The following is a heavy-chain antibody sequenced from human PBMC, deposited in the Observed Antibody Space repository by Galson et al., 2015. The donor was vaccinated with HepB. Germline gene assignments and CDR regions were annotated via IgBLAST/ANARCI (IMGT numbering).Heavy chain of an antibody. V-gene: IGHV3-33*01. J-gene: IGHJ6*02. CDR3: ARGRWSTTGSYYYYYAMDV. CDR1: GFTFSSYG. CDR2: IRYDGSNK. D-gene: IGHD3-9*01. Sequence: SLRLSCAASGFTFSSYGMNWVRQAPGKGLEWVAVIRYDGSNKYYADSVKGRFTISRDNSKNTLYLQMNSLRAEDTAVYYCARGRWSTTGSYYYYYAMDVWGQGTTVTVSS.